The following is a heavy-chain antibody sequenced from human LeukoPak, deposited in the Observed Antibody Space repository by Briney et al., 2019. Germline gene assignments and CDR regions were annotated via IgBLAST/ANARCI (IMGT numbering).Heavy chain of an antibody. Sequence: IPSETLSLTCAVYGGSFSGYYWSWIRQPPGKGLEWIGSIYYSGSTYYNPSLKSRVTISVDTSKNQFSLKLSSVTAADTAVYYCARMDTDYSPFPHELINWFDPWGQGTLVTVSS. V-gene: IGHV4-34*01. CDR1: GGSFSGYY. CDR2: IYYSGST. CDR3: ARMDTDYSPFPHELINWFDP. J-gene: IGHJ5*02. D-gene: IGHD4-11*01.